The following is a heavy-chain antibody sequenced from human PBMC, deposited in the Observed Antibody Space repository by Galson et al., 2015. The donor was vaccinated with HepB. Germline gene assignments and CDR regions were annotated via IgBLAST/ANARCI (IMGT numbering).Heavy chain of an antibody. Sequence: SLRLSCAASGVTIPSYSMNWVRQAPGKGLEWLAYISACSTTIYYADSVKGRFTISRDNAENFLYLHMNSLRGEDTADYYCARNPSSYDYYNMDVWGHGTTVTVSS. J-gene: IGHJ6*02. V-gene: IGHV3-48*01. CDR3: ARNPSSYDYYNMDV. CDR1: GVTIPSYS. CDR2: ISACSTTI.